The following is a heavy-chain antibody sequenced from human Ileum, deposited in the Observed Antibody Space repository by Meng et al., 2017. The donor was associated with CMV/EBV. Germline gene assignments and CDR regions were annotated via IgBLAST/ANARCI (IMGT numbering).Heavy chain of an antibody. CDR1: GLSLSNYA. Sequence: GESLKISCAASGLSLSNYAMSWVRQAPGKGLVWVSSISSSGDNTWHADSVKGRFTISRDNSKNLLYLQMSSLRAEDTAAYYCATYRTFSGPLGKWGQGTLVTVSS. CDR3: ATYRTFSGPLGK. V-gene: IGHV3-23*01. D-gene: IGHD3-10*01. CDR2: ISSSGDNT. J-gene: IGHJ4*02.